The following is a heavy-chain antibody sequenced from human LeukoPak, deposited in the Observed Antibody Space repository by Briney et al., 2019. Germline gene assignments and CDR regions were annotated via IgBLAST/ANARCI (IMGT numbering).Heavy chain of an antibody. V-gene: IGHV3-30*04. J-gene: IGHJ4*02. CDR1: GFTFSSYA. CDR3: ASPFGVDY. D-gene: IGHD3-10*01. CDR2: ISYDGSNK. Sequence: GGSLRLSCAASGFTFSSYAMHWVRQATGKGLEWVAVISYDGSNKYYADSVKGRFTISRDNSKNTLYLQMNSLRAEDTAVYYCASPFGVDYWGQGTLVTVSS.